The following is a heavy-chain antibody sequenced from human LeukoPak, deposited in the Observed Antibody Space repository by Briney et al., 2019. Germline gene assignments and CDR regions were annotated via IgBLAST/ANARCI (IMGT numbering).Heavy chain of an antibody. CDR2: ISGSGGRT. V-gene: IGHV3-23*01. Sequence: GGSLRLSCAASGFTVSSNYMSWVRQAPGKGLEWVSGISGSGGRTYYADSVKGRFTISRDNSKNTLYLQMNSLRAEDTALYYCANTGVVTLTRWGQGTLVTVSS. J-gene: IGHJ4*02. CDR1: GFTVSSNY. CDR3: ANTGVVTLTR. D-gene: IGHD4-23*01.